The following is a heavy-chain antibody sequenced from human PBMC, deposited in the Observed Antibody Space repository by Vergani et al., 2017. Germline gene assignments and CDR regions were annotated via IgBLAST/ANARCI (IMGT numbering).Heavy chain of an antibody. V-gene: IGHV3-23*01. CDR1: GFTFDNYA. CDR3: AGXQGTSAYYYGGFDY. J-gene: IGHJ4*02. CDR2: ISGSGSSK. Sequence: EVHLLESGGGLIQPGGSLRISCAASGFTFDNYAMTWVRQAPGKGLQWVSGISGSGSSKFYEDSLKGRFTISRDNSKNTLSLQMNSLTAEDTAIYYCAGXQGTSAYYYGGFDYWGQGILVTVSS. D-gene: IGHD3-22*01.